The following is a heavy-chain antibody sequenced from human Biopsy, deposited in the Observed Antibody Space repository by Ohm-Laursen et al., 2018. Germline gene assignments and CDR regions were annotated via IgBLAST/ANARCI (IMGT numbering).Heavy chain of an antibody. V-gene: IGHV1-18*01. CDR2: ISPYNDKT. CDR1: GYTFTSYD. CDR3: ARGRTTGGPAPQAALDI. Sequence: SVKVSCKASGYTFTSYDISWVRQAPGQGLEWMGWISPYNDKTSYPPKLQDRVTMTADTSTNTAHMELRSLRSDDTAVYYCARGRTTGGPAPQAALDIWGQGALVTVAS. D-gene: IGHD1-14*01. J-gene: IGHJ3*02.